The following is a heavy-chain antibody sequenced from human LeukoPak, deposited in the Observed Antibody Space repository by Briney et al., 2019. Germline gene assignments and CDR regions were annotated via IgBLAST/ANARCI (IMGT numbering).Heavy chain of an antibody. V-gene: IGHV4-38-2*01. CDR1: AYSISNAHF. D-gene: IGHD2-2*01. CDR3: ISYIPVEAIGH. J-gene: IGHJ5*02. CDR2: ISPSGTT. Sequence: SSETLSLTCAVSAYSISNAHFWGWIRQPPGKGLEWIESISPSGTTCYNPSLKSRVTISVDSSRRQFSLNLRSVTAADTAIYYCISYIPVEAIGHWGQGTLVTVSS.